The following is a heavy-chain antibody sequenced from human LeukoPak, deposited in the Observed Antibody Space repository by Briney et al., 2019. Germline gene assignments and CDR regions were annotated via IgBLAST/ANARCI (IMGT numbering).Heavy chain of an antibody. CDR2: IFYNGNT. Sequence: SQTLSLTCTVSGGSISIGGYYWIWIRQHPGKGLEWIGYIFYNGNTYYNPSLKSRLTISGDTSENQFSLKLSSVTAADTAVYYCVRNFDSYNAFDIWGQGTMVTVSS. CDR1: GGSISIGGYY. V-gene: IGHV4-31*03. D-gene: IGHD3-22*01. J-gene: IGHJ3*02. CDR3: VRNFDSYNAFDI.